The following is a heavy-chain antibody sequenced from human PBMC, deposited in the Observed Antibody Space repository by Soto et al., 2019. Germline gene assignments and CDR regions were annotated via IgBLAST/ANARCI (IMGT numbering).Heavy chain of an antibody. J-gene: IGHJ6*02. CDR3: ARGSPGGYYDILTGYLYYYYYYGMDV. V-gene: IGHV1-8*01. Sequence: ASVKVSCKASGYTFTSYDINWVRQATGQGLEWMGWMNPNSGNTGYAQKFQGRVTMTRNTSISTAYMELSSLRSGDTAVYYCARGSPGGYYDILTGYLYYYYYYGMDVWGQGTTVTVS. CDR1: GYTFTSYD. D-gene: IGHD3-9*01. CDR2: MNPNSGNT.